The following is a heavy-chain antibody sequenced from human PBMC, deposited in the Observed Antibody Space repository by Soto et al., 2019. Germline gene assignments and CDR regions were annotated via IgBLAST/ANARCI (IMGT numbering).Heavy chain of an antibody. CDR1: GFTFSSYS. CDR3: ARESFYDSSGYYPIDY. V-gene: IGHV3-21*01. CDR2: ISSSSSYI. D-gene: IGHD3-22*01. J-gene: IGHJ4*02. Sequence: PGGSLRLSCAASGFTFSSYSMNWVRQAPGKGLEWVSSISSSSSYIYYADSVKGRFTISRDNAKNSLYLQMNSLRAEDTAVYYCARESFYDSSGYYPIDYWGQGTLVTVSS.